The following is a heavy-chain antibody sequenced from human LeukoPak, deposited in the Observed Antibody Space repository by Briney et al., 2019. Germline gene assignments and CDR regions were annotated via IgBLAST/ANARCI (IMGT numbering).Heavy chain of an antibody. CDR3: TRAVPRDYSNYSWFDP. Sequence: SVKVSCKASGGTFSSYAISWVRQAPGQGLEWMGGIIPIFGTANYAQKFQGRVTITADESTSTAYMELSSLRSEDTAVYYCTRAVPRDYSNYSWFDPWGQGTLVTVSS. CDR1: GGTFSSYA. J-gene: IGHJ5*02. V-gene: IGHV1-69*13. D-gene: IGHD4-11*01. CDR2: IIPIFGTA.